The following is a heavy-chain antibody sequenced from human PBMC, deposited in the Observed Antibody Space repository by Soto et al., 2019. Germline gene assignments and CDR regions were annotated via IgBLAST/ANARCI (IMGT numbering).Heavy chain of an antibody. CDR1: GFPFSSFG. D-gene: IGHD2-15*01. Sequence: GGSLRLSCEASGFPFSSFGIHWVRQAPGKGLEWLAIIWNDGSNEYYADSVKGRFTISRDNSKNTVYLQVSNLRAEDTAVYFCARDQTDSGGSSDYWGQGNLVTLSS. J-gene: IGHJ4*02. CDR2: IWNDGSNE. V-gene: IGHV3-33*01. CDR3: ARDQTDSGGSSDY.